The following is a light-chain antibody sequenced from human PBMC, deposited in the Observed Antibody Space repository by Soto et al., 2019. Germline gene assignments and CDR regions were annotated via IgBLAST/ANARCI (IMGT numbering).Light chain of an antibody. V-gene: IGLV2-14*01. Sequence: QSALTQPASVSGSPGQSITISCTGTSSDVGGHKYVSWYQQHPDKAPKVLIFEVSNRPSGISNRFSGSKSGNTASLTISGLQAEDEADYYCSSYISSTTSVVFGGGTKVTVL. CDR3: SSYISSTTSVV. CDR1: SSDVGGHKY. CDR2: EVS. J-gene: IGLJ2*01.